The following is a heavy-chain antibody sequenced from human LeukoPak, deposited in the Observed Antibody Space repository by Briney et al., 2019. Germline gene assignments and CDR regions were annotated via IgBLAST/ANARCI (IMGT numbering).Heavy chain of an antibody. CDR2: IYYSGST. CDR1: GDSITMYY. V-gene: IGHV4-59*01. D-gene: IGHD3-22*01. Sequence: PSETLSLTCTVSGDSITMYYWTWIRQPPGKGLEWIGYIYYSGSTDYNPSLKSRVTISVDTSKNQFSLKLSSVTAADTAVYYCARDEDSSGYYFFLGDDAFDIWGQGTMVTVSS. CDR3: ARDEDSSGYYFFLGDDAFDI. J-gene: IGHJ3*02.